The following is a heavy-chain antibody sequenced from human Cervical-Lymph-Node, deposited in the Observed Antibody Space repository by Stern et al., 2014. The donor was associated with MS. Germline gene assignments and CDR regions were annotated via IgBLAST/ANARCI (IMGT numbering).Heavy chain of an antibody. CDR1: GFTFSSYG. CDR2: ISYDGSNK. J-gene: IGHJ4*02. Sequence: QVQLVQSGGGVVQPGRSLRLSCAASGFTFSSYGMHWVRQAPGKGLEWVAVISYDGSNKYYADSVKGRFTISRDNSKNTLYLQMNSLRAEDTAVYYCAKDRPGIYFDHWGQGTLVTVSS. V-gene: IGHV3-30*18. D-gene: IGHD1-14*01. CDR3: AKDRPGIYFDH.